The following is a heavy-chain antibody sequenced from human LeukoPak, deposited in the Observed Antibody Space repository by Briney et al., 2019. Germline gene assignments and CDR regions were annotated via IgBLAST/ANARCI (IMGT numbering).Heavy chain of an antibody. Sequence: GSLRLSCAASGFTFSSYGMHWVRQPPGKGLEWIGEINHSGSTNYNPSLKSRVTISVDTSKNQFSLKLSSVTAADTAVYYCARGLGYNWFDPWGQGTLVTVSS. CDR2: INHSGST. V-gene: IGHV4-34*01. CDR1: GFTFSSYG. D-gene: IGHD6-13*01. J-gene: IGHJ5*02. CDR3: ARGLGYNWFDP.